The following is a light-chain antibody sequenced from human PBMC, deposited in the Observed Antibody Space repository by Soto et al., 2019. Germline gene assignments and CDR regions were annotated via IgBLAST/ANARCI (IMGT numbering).Light chain of an antibody. V-gene: IGKV3-20*01. CDR3: QQYGSSIT. Sequence: EIVLTQSPGTLSLSPWERATLSCRASHTISSSYLAWYQQKPGQAPRLLIYDASNRATGIPARFSGSGSGTDFTLTISRLEPEDFAVFYCQQYGSSITFGQGTRLEI. CDR2: DAS. CDR1: HTISSSY. J-gene: IGKJ5*01.